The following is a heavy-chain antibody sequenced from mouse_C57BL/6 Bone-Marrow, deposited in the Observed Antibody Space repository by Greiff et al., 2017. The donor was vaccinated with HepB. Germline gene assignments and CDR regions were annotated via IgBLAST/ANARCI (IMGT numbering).Heavy chain of an antibody. Sequence: VKLQESGAELARPGASVKLSCKASGYTLTSYGISWVKQRTGQGLEWIGEIYPRSGNTYYNEKFKGKATLTADKSSSTAYMELRSLTSEDSAVYFCARKLRLQTYWGQGTLVTVSA. CDR3: ARKLRLQTY. CDR2: IYPRSGNT. CDR1: GYTLTSYG. J-gene: IGHJ3*01. D-gene: IGHD3-2*02. V-gene: IGHV1-81*01.